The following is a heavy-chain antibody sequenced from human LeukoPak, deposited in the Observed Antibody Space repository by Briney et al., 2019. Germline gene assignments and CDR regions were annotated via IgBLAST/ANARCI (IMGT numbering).Heavy chain of an antibody. J-gene: IGHJ6*02. CDR3: ARDARYNIDV. CDR2: IISDGTSA. Sequence: GGSLRLSCAASGFTFSDYWMHWVCQAPGKGLVWVSRIISDGTSATYADSVKGRFTMSRDNAKSTLYLEMNSLRADDTAVYYCARDARYNIDVWGQGTTVTVSS. V-gene: IGHV3-74*01. CDR1: GFTFSDYW. D-gene: IGHD3-9*01.